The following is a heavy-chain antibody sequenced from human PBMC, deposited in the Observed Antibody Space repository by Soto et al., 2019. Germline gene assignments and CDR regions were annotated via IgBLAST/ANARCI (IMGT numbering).Heavy chain of an antibody. CDR3: ARDHSVIALVKSFDY. CDR1: GFTFSSYS. D-gene: IGHD3-3*02. CDR2: ISSSSSYI. V-gene: IGHV3-21*01. Sequence: PGGSLRLSSAASGFTFSSYSMDWVRQAPGKGLEWVSSISSSSSYIYYADSVKGRFTISRDNAKNSLYLQMNSLRAEDTAVYYCARDHSVIALVKSFDYWGDVTLVTVSS. J-gene: IGHJ4*01.